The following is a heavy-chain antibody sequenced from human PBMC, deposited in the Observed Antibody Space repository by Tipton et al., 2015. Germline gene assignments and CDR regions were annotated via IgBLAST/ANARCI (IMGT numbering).Heavy chain of an antibody. CDR2: ISSSSGSI. CDR1: GFTFSGYT. CDR3: ATDNRSMITFGGDSGIYF. Sequence: SLRLSCAASGFTFSGYTMHWVRQAPGKGLEWVSGISSSSGSIGYADSVKGRFTISRDNAKNSLYLQMNSLRAEDTAMYYCATDNRSMITFGGDSGIYFWRQGPTVTVSS. J-gene: IGHJ6*02. V-gene: IGHV3-9*01. D-gene: IGHD3-16*01.